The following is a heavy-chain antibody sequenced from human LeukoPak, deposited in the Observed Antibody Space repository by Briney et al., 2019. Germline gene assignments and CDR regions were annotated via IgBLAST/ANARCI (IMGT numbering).Heavy chain of an antibody. V-gene: IGHV4-59*11. J-gene: IGHJ5*02. CDR1: GVSITSHF. D-gene: IGHD4-17*01. CDR2: VHYTGST. Sequence: SETLSLTCTLSGVSITSHFWSWIRQPPGKGLEWIAYVHYTGSTNYNPSLKSRVTTSMDTSKNQFSLRLRSVTAADTAMYYCARVERYNGDYGWFDPWGQGNLVTVSS. CDR3: ARVERYNGDYGWFDP.